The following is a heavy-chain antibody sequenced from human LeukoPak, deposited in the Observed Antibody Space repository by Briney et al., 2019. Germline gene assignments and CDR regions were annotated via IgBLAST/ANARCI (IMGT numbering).Heavy chain of an antibody. CDR1: GYTFTGYY. CDR2: INPNTGVT. CDR3: ARDRTTVTTGYYGMDV. D-gene: IGHD4-17*01. Sequence: ASVRVSCKASGYTFTGYYMHWVRQAPGQGLEWMGWINPNTGVTNYAQKFQGRVTLTRDTSIITAYMELTRLRSDDTAMYYCARDRTTVTTGYYGMDVWGQGTTLTVSS. V-gene: IGHV1-2*02. J-gene: IGHJ6*02.